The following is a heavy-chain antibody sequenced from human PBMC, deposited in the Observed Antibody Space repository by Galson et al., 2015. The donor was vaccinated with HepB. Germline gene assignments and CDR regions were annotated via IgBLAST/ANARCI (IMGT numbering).Heavy chain of an antibody. CDR3: ARDRANYYGSGSLNNWFDP. CDR1: GFTFSSYG. J-gene: IGHJ5*02. Sequence: SLRLSCAASGFTFSSYGMHWVRQAPGKGLEWVAVIWYDGSNKYYADSVKGRFTISRDNSKNTLYLQMNSLRAEDTAVYYCARDRANYYGSGSLNNWFDPWGQGTLVTVSS. CDR2: IWYDGSNK. D-gene: IGHD3-10*01. V-gene: IGHV3-33*08.